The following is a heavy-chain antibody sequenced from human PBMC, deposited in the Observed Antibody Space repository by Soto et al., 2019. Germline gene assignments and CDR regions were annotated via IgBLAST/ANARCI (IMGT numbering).Heavy chain of an antibody. CDR2: VYYSGST. V-gene: IGHV4-59*01. CDR3: GRPLNPIIGGGVSPFDY. J-gene: IGHJ4*02. CDR1: GGSTSSYY. Sequence: PSETLSLTCPVSGGSTSSYYWSWIRQPPGKGLEWIGYVYYSGSTNYNPSLKSRVTISVDTSKNQFSLKLSSVTAADTAGYYCGRPLNPIIGGGVSPFDYGRRGTPDPVSP. D-gene: IGHD2-8*02.